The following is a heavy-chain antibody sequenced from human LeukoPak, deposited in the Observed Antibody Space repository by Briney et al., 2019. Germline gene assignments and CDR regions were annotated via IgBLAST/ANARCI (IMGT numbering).Heavy chain of an antibody. V-gene: IGHV4-38-2*01. CDR3: ARHMVGSSASSHRAFDI. J-gene: IGHJ3*02. D-gene: IGHD2-21*01. Sequence: PSETLSLTCAVSGYSISSGYYWGWIRPPPGKGLEWIGSIYHSGSTYYNPSLKSRVTISVDTSKNQFSLKLSSVTAADTAVYYCARHMVGSSASSHRAFDIWGQGTMVTVSS. CDR1: GYSISSGYY. CDR2: IYHSGST.